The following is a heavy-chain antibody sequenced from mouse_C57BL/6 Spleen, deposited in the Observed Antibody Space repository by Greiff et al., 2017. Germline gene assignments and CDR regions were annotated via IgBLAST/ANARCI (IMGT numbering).Heavy chain of an antibody. Sequence: VQLQQSGAELVKPGASVKISCKASGYAFSSYWMNWVKQRPGKGLEWIGQIYPGDGDTNYNGKLKGKATLTADKSSSTAYMQLSSLTSEESAVYFCARGRYYYAMDYWGQGTSVTVSS. V-gene: IGHV1-80*01. CDR2: IYPGDGDT. CDR1: GYAFSSYW. CDR3: ARGRYYYAMDY. J-gene: IGHJ4*01.